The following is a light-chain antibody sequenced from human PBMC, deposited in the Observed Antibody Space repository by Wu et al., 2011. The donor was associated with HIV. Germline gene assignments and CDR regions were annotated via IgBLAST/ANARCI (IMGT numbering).Light chain of an antibody. CDR1: QSVSSSY. J-gene: IGKJ2*01. CDR3: QQYGSXPRYT. V-gene: IGKV3-20*01. Sequence: EIVLTQSPGTLSLSPGERATLSCRASQSVSSSYLAWYQQKPGQAPRLLIYGASSRATGTPDRFSGSGSGTDFTLTISRLEPEDFAVYYCQQYGSXPRYTFGQGTKLEIK. CDR2: GAS.